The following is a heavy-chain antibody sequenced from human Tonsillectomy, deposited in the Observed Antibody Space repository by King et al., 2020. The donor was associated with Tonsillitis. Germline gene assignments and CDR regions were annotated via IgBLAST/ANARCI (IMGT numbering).Heavy chain of an antibody. D-gene: IGHD3-22*01. CDR3: AKELYYYDSSGYFAF. CDR1: GFTFSTYG. CDR2: ISYDGSDK. Sequence: VQLVESGGGVVQPGRSLRLSCAASGFTFSTYGMHWVRQAPGKGLEWVAIISYDGSDKYYADSVKGRFTISRDNSKNTLYLHMNSLRPEDTAVYYCAKELYYYDSSGYFAFWGQGTLVTVSS. V-gene: IGHV3-30*18. J-gene: IGHJ4*02.